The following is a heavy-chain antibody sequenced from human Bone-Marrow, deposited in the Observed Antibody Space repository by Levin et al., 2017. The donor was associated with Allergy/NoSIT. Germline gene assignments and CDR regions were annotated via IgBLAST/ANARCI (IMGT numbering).Heavy chain of an antibody. V-gene: IGHV1-8*01. Sequence: ASVKVSCKASGYTFTSYDINWVRQATGQGLEWMGWMNPNSGNTGYAQKFQGRVTMTRNTSISTAYMELSSLRSEDTAVYYCARGNIRLAGIAAAGLLYYYGMDVWGQGTTVTVSS. CDR3: ARGNIRLAGIAAAGLLYYYGMDV. CDR1: GYTFTSYD. D-gene: IGHD6-13*01. CDR2: MNPNSGNT. J-gene: IGHJ6*02.